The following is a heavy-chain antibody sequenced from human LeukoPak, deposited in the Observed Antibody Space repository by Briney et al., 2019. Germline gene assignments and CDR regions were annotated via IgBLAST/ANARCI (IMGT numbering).Heavy chain of an antibody. V-gene: IGHV3-23*01. CDR2: ISGSGGST. D-gene: IGHD6-13*01. J-gene: IGHJ6*03. CDR1: GFTFSSYA. CDR3: AKDGGGSSWSYYYYYYYMDV. Sequence: GGSLRLSCAASGFTFSSYAMSWVRQAPGKGLEWVSAISGSGGSTYYADSVKGRFTISRDNSKNTLYLQMNSLRAEDTAVYYSAKDGGGSSWSYYYYYYYMDVWGKGTTVTVSS.